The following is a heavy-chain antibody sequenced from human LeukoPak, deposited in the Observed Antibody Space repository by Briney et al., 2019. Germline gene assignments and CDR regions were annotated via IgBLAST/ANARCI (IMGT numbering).Heavy chain of an antibody. CDR1: GFTFSRYC. CDR2: ITEDGSEK. D-gene: IGHD3/OR15-3a*01. J-gene: IGHJ4*02. Sequence: PGRSLRLSCAVSGFTFSRYCMSCVRQAPGKGLEWVSNITEDGSEKYYVDSVKGRFTISRDNAKNSLYLQMNSLRPEDTAVYYCRVDFWGQGTLVTVSS. CDR3: RVDF. V-gene: IGHV3-7*01.